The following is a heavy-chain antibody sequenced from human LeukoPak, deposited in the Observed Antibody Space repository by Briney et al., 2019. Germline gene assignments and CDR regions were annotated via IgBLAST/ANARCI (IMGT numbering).Heavy chain of an antibody. J-gene: IGHJ5*02. CDR1: GYTFTSYY. V-gene: IGHV1-46*01. Sequence: ASVKVSCKASGYTFTSYYMHWVRQAPGQGLEWMGIINPSGGSTSYAQKFQGRVTMTRDTSTSTVYMELSSLRSEDTAVYYCARPKHGHGGIPSWFDPWGQGTLVTVSS. D-gene: IGHD4-23*01. CDR2: INPSGGST. CDR3: ARPKHGHGGIPSWFDP.